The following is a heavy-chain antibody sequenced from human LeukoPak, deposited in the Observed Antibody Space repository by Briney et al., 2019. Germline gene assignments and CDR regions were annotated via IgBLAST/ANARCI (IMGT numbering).Heavy chain of an antibody. V-gene: IGHV4-30-4*08. J-gene: IGHJ1*01. CDR2: LYYSGST. CDR3: VTHYCGCDCYSSFRQMDAEYFQH. D-gene: IGHD2-21*01. CDR1: GGSISSDDYY. Sequence: PSETLSLTCTVSGGSISSDDYYWSWTRQPPGKVLEWIGYLYYSGSTYYNPSLKSRVTVSVDTSKNQFSLKLTSVTAADTAVYYCVTHYCGCDCYSSFRQMDAEYFQHCGQGTLVTVSS.